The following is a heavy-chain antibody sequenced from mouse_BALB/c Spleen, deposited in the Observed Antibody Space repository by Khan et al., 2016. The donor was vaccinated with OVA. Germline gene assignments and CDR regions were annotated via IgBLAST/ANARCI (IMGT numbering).Heavy chain of an antibody. CDR1: GYSITSGYA. Sequence: EVQLQESGPGLVKPSQSLSLTCTVTGYSITSGYAWNWIRQFPGNKLEWMGYISYSGVTSYTPSLKSRISITRDTSKNPFFLQLNSVTTEDTATYSGAIENYYGYYFDYWGQGTTLTVSS. D-gene: IGHD1-1*01. CDR3: AIENYYGYYFDY. J-gene: IGHJ2*01. CDR2: ISYSGVT. V-gene: IGHV3-2*02.